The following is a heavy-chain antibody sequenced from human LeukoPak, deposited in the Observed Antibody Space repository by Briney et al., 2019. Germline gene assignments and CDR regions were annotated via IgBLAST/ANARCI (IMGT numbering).Heavy chain of an antibody. CDR3: ARDRYYYDSSGYSLFDY. D-gene: IGHD3-22*01. Sequence: SETLSLTCTVSGYSTSSGYYWGWIRQPPGKGLEWIGYIHYSGSTNHNPSLKSRVTISIDTSKNQISLRLTSVTAADTAVYFCARDRYYYDSSGYSLFDYWGQGTLVTVSS. V-gene: IGHV4-38-2*02. J-gene: IGHJ4*02. CDR1: GYSTSSGYY. CDR2: IHYSGST.